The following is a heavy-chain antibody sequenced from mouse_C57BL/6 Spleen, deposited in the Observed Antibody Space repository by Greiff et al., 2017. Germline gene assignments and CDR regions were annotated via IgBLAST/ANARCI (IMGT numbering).Heavy chain of an antibody. Sequence: VQLQQSVAELVRPGASVKLSCTASGYTIKNTYMRWVKQRPEQGLEWIGRIDPANGNTNYAPKFQGKATITADTSSNTAYLQLSSLTSEDTAIXYCASLTGGALDYWGQGTTLTVSS. CDR1: GYTIKNTY. J-gene: IGHJ2*01. CDR2: IDPANGNT. D-gene: IGHD4-1*01. CDR3: ASLTGGALDY. V-gene: IGHV14-3*01.